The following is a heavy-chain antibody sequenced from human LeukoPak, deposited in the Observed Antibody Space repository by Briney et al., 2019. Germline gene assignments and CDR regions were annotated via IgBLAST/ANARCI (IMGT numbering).Heavy chain of an antibody. CDR3: ARGLLVVGSKKGNPGNY. Sequence: PGGSLRLSCAASGFTFSRFWMSWVRQAPGKGLEWVANIKQDGEENFYVDSVKGRFTISRDNAKNSLYLQMNSLRAEDTAVYYCARGLLVVGSKKGNPGNYWGPGTLVAVSS. J-gene: IGHJ4*02. V-gene: IGHV3-7*01. CDR2: IKQDGEEN. CDR1: GFTFSRFW. D-gene: IGHD1-14*01.